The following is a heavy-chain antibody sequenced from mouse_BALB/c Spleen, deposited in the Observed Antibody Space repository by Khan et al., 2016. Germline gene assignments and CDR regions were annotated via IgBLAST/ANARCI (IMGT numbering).Heavy chain of an antibody. Sequence: EVELVESGGGLVKPGGSLKVSCEASGFTFSSYAMSWVRQIPEKRLEWVATISSGGSDTYYSDSVKGRFTISRDNAKNTLYLQMNSLRSADTAMYYGTRPWAYWGQGTTLTVSS. V-gene: IGHV5-9-1*01. J-gene: IGHJ2*01. CDR3: TRPWAY. CDR2: ISSGGSDT. CDR1: GFTFSSYA. D-gene: IGHD4-1*01.